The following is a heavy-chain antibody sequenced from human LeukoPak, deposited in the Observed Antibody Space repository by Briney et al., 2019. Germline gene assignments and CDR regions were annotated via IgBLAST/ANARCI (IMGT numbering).Heavy chain of an antibody. J-gene: IGHJ4*02. CDR2: IYYSGST. Sequence: PSETLSLTCTVSGCSVSSGSYYWSWIRQPPGKELEWIGYIYYSGSTNYNSSLKSRVTISVDTSKNQFSLKLSSVTAADTAVYYCARCWGRYFDWSSIVGWGQGTLVTVSS. D-gene: IGHD3-9*01. CDR3: ARCWGRYFDWSSIVG. V-gene: IGHV4-61*01. CDR1: GCSVSSGSYY.